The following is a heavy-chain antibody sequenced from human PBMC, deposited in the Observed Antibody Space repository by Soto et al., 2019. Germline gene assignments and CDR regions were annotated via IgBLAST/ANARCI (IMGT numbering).Heavy chain of an antibody. CDR2: ISTSGSTI. CDR1: GFTFSRYE. CDR3: ARELAAAGSFDY. Sequence: GSLRLSCAASGFTFSRYEMNWVRQAPGKGLEWISYISTSGSTIYYADSVKGRFTISRDNAKNSLYLQMNSLRAEDTAVYYCARELAAAGSFDYWGQGTLVTVSS. D-gene: IGHD6-13*01. V-gene: IGHV3-48*03. J-gene: IGHJ4*02.